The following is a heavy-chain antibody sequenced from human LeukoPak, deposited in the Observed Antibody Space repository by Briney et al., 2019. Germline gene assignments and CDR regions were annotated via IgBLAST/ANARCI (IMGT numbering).Heavy chain of an antibody. V-gene: IGHV2-70*01. J-gene: IGHJ4*02. CDR3: ARIAAAGTGFDY. CDR1: GFSLRTSGMC. Sequence: ESGPTLVHPTQPLTLTCTFSGFSLRTSGMCGSWIRQPSGKALEWPAHIDWDDDKYYSTSLKTRLTISKDTSKNQVVLTMTNMDPVDTATYYCARIAAAGTGFDYWGQGTLVTVSS. D-gene: IGHD6-13*01. CDR2: IDWDDDK.